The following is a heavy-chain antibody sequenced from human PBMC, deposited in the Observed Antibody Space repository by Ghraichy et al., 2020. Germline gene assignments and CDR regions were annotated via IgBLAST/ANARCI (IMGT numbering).Heavy chain of an antibody. J-gene: IGHJ4*02. Sequence: SETLSLTCTVSGGSISSGGYYWSWIRQHPGKGLEWIGYIYYSGSTYYNPSLKSRVTISVDTSKNQFSLKLSSVTAADTAVYYCARGRTYYYDSSKYFDYWGQGTLVTVSS. D-gene: IGHD3-22*01. V-gene: IGHV4-31*03. CDR1: GGSISSGGYY. CDR3: ARGRTYYYDSSKYFDY. CDR2: IYYSGST.